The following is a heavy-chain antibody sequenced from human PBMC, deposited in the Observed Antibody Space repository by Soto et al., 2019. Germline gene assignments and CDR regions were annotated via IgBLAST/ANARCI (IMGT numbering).Heavy chain of an antibody. CDR3: ARDVRRVGATTNYYYGMDV. CDR2: TYYRSKWYN. D-gene: IGHD1-26*01. Sequence: SQTLSLTCAISGDSVSSNIAAWNWIRQSPARGLEWLGRTYYRSKWYNNYAVSVKSRITSNPDTSKNQFSLQLSSVTPEDTAVYYCARDVRRVGATTNYYYGMDVWGQGTTVTVSS. CDR1: GDSVSSNIAA. V-gene: IGHV6-1*01. J-gene: IGHJ6*02.